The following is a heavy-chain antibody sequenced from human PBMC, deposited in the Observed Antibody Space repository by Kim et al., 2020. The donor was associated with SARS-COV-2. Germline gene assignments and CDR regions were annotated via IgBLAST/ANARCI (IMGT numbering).Heavy chain of an antibody. D-gene: IGHD3-10*01. V-gene: IGHV1-69*04. J-gene: IGHJ6*02. CDR2: IIPILGIA. Sequence: SVKVSCKASGGTFSSYAISWVRQAPGQGLEWMGRIIPILGIANYAQKFQGRVTITADKSTSTAYMELSSLRSEDTAVYYCARSRITMVRGVIAYYGMDVWGQGTTVTVSS. CDR1: GGTFSSYA. CDR3: ARSRITMVRGVIAYYGMDV.